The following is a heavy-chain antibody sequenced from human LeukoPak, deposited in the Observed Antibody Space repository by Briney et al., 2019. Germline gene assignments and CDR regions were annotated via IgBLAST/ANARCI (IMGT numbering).Heavy chain of an antibody. Sequence: GASVKVSCKASGGTFSSYAISWVRQAPGQGLEWMGRIIPILGIANYAQKFQGRVTITADKSTSTAYMELSSLRSEDTAVYYCARALYYYGSGGYLYGMDVWGQGTTVTVSS. CDR1: GGTFSSYA. J-gene: IGHJ6*02. CDR3: ARALYYYGSGGYLYGMDV. D-gene: IGHD3-10*01. CDR2: IIPILGIA. V-gene: IGHV1-69*04.